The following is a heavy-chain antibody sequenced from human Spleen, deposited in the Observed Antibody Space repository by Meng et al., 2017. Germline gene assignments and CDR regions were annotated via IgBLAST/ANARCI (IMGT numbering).Heavy chain of an antibody. CDR2: IFAYNGDT. J-gene: IGHJ4*02. CDR1: GYTFPDYW. D-gene: IGHD1/OR15-1a*01. Sequence: ASVKVSCKASGYTFPDYWLHWVRRAPGQGPEWMGWIFAYNGDTNYAQNFQGRVTMTTDTSTNTAYMELMSLRSDDTAVYYCARARGEYSTTGYFDYWGQGTLVTVSS. V-gene: IGHV1-18*04. CDR3: ARARGEYSTTGYFDY.